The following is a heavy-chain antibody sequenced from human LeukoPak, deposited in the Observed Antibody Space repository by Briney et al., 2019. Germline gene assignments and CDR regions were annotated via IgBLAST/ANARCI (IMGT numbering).Heavy chain of an antibody. V-gene: IGHV1-18*01. D-gene: IGHD3-9*01. Sequence: ASVKVSCKASGYTFTSYGISWVRQAPGQGLEWMGWISVYNGNTNYAQKLQGRVTMTTDTSTSTAYMELRSLRSDDTAVYYCARVALKYYDILTGFHPYYYYYYMDVWGKGTTVTVSS. J-gene: IGHJ6*03. CDR1: GYTFTSYG. CDR2: ISVYNGNT. CDR3: ARVALKYYDILTGFHPYYYYYYMDV.